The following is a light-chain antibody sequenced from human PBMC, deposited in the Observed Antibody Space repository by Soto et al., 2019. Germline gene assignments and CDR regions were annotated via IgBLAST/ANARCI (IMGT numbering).Light chain of an antibody. CDR2: GAS. J-gene: IGKJ1*01. V-gene: IGKV3-20*01. CDR1: QSVSSNY. CDR3: QQYGSSIKT. Sequence: EIVLTQFPGTLSLSPGERATLSCRASQSVSSNYLAWYQQRPGQPPNLLIFGASNRAPGIPDRFSGSGSGTVITLTISRLEPEDFAVYYCQQYGSSIKTFGQGTKVEIK.